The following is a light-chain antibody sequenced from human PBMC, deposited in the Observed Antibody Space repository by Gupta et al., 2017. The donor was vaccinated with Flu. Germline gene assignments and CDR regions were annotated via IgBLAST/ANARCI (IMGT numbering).Light chain of an antibody. J-gene: IGKJ5*01. V-gene: IGKV1-9*01. CDR2: DAS. CDR3: QQVNSYPLT. CDR1: QGISSY. Sequence: PSFLSASVGDRVTITCRASQGISSYLAWYQQKPGKAPQLLIYDASTLQSGVPSRFSGSGSGTEFTLTISSLQPEDFATYYCQQVNSYPLTFGQGTRLEIK.